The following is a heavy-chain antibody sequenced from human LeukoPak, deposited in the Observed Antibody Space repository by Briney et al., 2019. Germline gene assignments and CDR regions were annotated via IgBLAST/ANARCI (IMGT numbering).Heavy chain of an antibody. Sequence: SETLSLTRAVYGGSFSGYYWSWIRQPPGKGLEWIGEINHSGSTNYNPSLKSRVTISVNTSKNQFSLKLSSVTAADTAVYYCAATYYDILTGYPSDYWGQGTLVTVSS. J-gene: IGHJ4*02. V-gene: IGHV4-34*01. CDR3: AATYYDILTGYPSDY. D-gene: IGHD3-9*01. CDR1: GGSFSGYY. CDR2: INHSGST.